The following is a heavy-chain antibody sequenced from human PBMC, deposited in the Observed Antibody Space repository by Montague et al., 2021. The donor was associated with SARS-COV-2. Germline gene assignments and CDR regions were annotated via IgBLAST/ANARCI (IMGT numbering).Heavy chain of an antibody. V-gene: IGHV4-39*01. CDR2: MYYNGST. J-gene: IGHJ4*02. D-gene: IGHD5-12*01. CDR3: ARGPTNNIGMVATRLDY. CDR1: GDSFTSRTYS. Sequence: ETLSLTCTASGDSFTSRTYSWGWIRQPPGKGLEWIGNMYYNGSTHFNPSLKSRATMSVDSSKNQFSLKLTSVTAADTAVYYCARGPTNNIGMVATRLDYWGQGTLVTVSS.